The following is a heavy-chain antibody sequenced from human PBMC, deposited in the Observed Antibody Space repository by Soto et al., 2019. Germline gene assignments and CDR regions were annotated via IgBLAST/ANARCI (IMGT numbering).Heavy chain of an antibody. CDR3: ARSFDSYATAPYYYYGMDV. V-gene: IGHV1-3*01. D-gene: IGHD1-1*01. CDR2: INAGNGNT. J-gene: IGHJ6*02. CDR1: GYTFTSYA. Sequence: GASVKVSCKASGYTFTSYAMHWVRQAPGQRLEWMGWINAGNGNTKYSQKFQGRVTITRDTSASTAYMELSSLRSEDTAVYYCARSFDSYATAPYYYYGMDVWGQGTTVTVSS.